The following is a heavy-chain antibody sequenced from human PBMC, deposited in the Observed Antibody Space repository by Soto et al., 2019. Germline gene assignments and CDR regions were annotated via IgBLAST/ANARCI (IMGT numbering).Heavy chain of an antibody. Sequence: LSLTCTVSGGSINTFYWSWVRQPAGKGLEWIGRIFSSGSTSFNPSLESRVAMSVDTSKNHFSLNLSSVAAADMAVYYCAREGSYSAYNFAHGIQLWSFDFWGQGALVTVSS. D-gene: IGHD5-12*01. CDR1: GGSINTFY. J-gene: IGHJ4*02. CDR2: IFSSGST. V-gene: IGHV4-4*07. CDR3: AREGSYSAYNFAHGIQLWSFDF.